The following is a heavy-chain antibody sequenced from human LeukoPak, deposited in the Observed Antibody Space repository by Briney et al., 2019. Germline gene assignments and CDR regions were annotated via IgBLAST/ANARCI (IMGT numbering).Heavy chain of an antibody. V-gene: IGHV3-64*01. Sequence: GGSLRLSCAASGFTFSSNAMHWVRQAPGKGLEYVSAISSNGGSTYYANSVKGRFTISRDNSKNTLYLQMGSLRAEDMAVYYCVSGDCSSTSCYTFYYWGQGTLVTVSS. CDR3: VSGDCSSTSCYTFYY. CDR2: ISSNGGST. D-gene: IGHD2-2*02. J-gene: IGHJ4*02. CDR1: GFTFSSNA.